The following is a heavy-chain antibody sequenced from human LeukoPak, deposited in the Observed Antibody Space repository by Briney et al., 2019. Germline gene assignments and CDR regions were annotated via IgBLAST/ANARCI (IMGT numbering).Heavy chain of an antibody. Sequence: ASVEVSCKASGYTFTGYYMHWVRQAPGQGLEWMGRINPKSGGTNYAQKFQGRVTMTRDTSISTAYMELSRLRSDDTAVYYCARPSYDSSGYPIEFDYWGQGTLVTVSS. V-gene: IGHV1-2*06. CDR2: INPKSGGT. CDR1: GYTFTGYY. D-gene: IGHD3-22*01. J-gene: IGHJ4*02. CDR3: ARPSYDSSGYPIEFDY.